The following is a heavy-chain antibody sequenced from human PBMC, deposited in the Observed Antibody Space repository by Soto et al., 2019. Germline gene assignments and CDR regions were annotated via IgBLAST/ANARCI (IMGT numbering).Heavy chain of an antibody. CDR1: VGSISSGDYY. D-gene: IGHD3-10*01. Sequence: TMSLPCTVSVGSISSGDYYWSCIRQPPGKGLEWIGYIYYSGSTYYNPSLKSRVTISVDTSKNQFSLKLSSVTAADTAVYYCARDAYYYGSGSGRGGYYGMDVWGQGTTVTV. V-gene: IGHV4-30-4*01. CDR3: ARDAYYYGSGSGRGGYYGMDV. J-gene: IGHJ6*02. CDR2: IYYSGST.